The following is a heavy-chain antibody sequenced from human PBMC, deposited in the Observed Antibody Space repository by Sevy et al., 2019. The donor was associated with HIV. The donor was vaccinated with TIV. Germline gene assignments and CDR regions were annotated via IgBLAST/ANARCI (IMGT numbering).Heavy chain of an antibody. CDR3: ARCYDYVWGSYRCDHYYYYGMDV. J-gene: IGHJ6*02. CDR2: IKQDGSEK. D-gene: IGHD3-16*02. Sequence: GGSLRLSCAASGFTFSSYWMSWVRQAPGKGLEWVANIKQDGSEKYYVDSVKGRFTISRDNAKNSLYLQMNSLRAEDTAVYYCARCYDYVWGSYRCDHYYYYGMDVWGQGTTVTVSS. V-gene: IGHV3-7*01. CDR1: GFTFSSYW.